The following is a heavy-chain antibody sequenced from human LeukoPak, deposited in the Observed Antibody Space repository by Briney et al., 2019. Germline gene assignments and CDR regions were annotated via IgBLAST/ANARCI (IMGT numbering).Heavy chain of an antibody. J-gene: IGHJ4*02. CDR1: GGSISSYY. CDR2: IYYSGST. CDR3: ARDGEVATTNYFDY. Sequence: SETLSLTCTLSGGSISSYYWSWVRQPPGKGLEWIGYIYYSGSTNYNPSLKSRVTISVDTSKNQFSLKLSSVTAADTAVYYCARDGEVATTNYFDYWGQGTLVTVSS. V-gene: IGHV4-59*01. D-gene: IGHD5-12*01.